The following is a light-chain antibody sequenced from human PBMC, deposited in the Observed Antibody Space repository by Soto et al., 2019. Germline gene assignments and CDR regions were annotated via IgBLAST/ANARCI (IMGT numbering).Light chain of an antibody. CDR2: KAS. CDR3: QQYDRDPVT. J-gene: IGKJ4*01. CDR1: QSISSW. Sequence: DSQMTQSPSTLAASVGDRVTITCRASQSISSWLAWYQQKPGKAPKLLIYKASLLQSGVPSRFSGSGSGTEFTLTISSLQPEDFATYYCQQYDRDPVTFGGGTKVDIK. V-gene: IGKV1-5*03.